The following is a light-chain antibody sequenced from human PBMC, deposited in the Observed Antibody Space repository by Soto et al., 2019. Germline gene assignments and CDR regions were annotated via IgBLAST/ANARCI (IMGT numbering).Light chain of an antibody. CDR3: SSHTGSSTLVV. V-gene: IGLV2-14*01. CDR1: SSDVGAYNY. J-gene: IGLJ2*01. CDR2: GVS. Sequence: QSALTQPASVSGSPGQSITISCTGTSSDVGAYNYVSWYQQHPGKAPKFIIYGVSNRPSGVSNRFSASKSGNTASLTISGLQAEDEAEYYCSSHTGSSTLVVFGGGTKLTAL.